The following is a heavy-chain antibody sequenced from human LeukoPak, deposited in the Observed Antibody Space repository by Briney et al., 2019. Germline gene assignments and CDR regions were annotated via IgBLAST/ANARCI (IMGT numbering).Heavy chain of an antibody. V-gene: IGHV3-74*01. J-gene: IGHJ3*02. CDR2: INSDESSI. CDR1: GFTFSSHW. CDR3: AKDLMIVVVFAFDI. D-gene: IGHD3-22*01. Sequence: GGSLRVSCAASGFTFSSHWMHWVRQAPGKGLVWVSTINSDESSIFYADSVKGRFTISRDNSKNTLYLQMNSLRAEDTAVYYCAKDLMIVVVFAFDIWGQGTMVTVSS.